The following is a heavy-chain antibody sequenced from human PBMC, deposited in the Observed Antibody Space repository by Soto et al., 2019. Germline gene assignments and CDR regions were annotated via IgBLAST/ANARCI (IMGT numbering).Heavy chain of an antibody. Sequence: PGGSLRLSCAASGFIFSSYAMSWVRQAPGKGLERVSIMSGSASSTYYADSVKGRFTISRDNSKNTLYLQMNSLRVEDTAVYYCAKGRQGSGWYWAFDYWGQGTLVTVSS. CDR3: AKGRQGSGWYWAFDY. D-gene: IGHD6-19*01. J-gene: IGHJ4*02. CDR2: MSGSASST. CDR1: GFIFSSYA. V-gene: IGHV3-23*01.